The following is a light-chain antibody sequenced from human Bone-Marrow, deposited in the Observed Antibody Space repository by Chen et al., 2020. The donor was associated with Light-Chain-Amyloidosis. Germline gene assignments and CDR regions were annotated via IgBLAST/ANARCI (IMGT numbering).Light chain of an antibody. CDR3: QVWDRSSDRPV. V-gene: IGLV3-21*02. J-gene: IGLJ3*02. CDR1: NIGSTR. Sequence: SYVLTQPSSVSVAPGQTATIACGGNNIGSTRVHWYQQTPGQAPLLVVYDDSDRHSGIPERLSGSNAGNTATVTISRVEAGDEADYCCQVWDRSSDRPVFGGGTKLTVL. CDR2: DDS.